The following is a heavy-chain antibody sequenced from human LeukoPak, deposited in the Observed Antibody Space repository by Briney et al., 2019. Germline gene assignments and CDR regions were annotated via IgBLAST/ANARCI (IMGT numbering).Heavy chain of an antibody. CDR3: VGDYGSGSYRFDF. V-gene: IGHV4-30-4*07. D-gene: IGHD3-10*01. CDR2: IYHTGRT. J-gene: IGHJ4*02. CDR1: GGSITSALYS. Sequence: SETLSLTCAVSGGSITSALYSWSWIRQPPGKGLEWIGYIYHTGRTTYNPSFKSRLTISLDTSKNQFSLNLNSVTAADTAMYYCVGDYGSGSYRFDFWGQGTLVTVSS.